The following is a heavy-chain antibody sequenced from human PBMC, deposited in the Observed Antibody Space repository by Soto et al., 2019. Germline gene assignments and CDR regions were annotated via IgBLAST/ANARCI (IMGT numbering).Heavy chain of an antibody. D-gene: IGHD6-6*01. CDR1: GFSFNDAW. J-gene: IGHJ4*02. CDR3: TTYSGVAGRPLPSF. CDR2: IKSKTDGGTT. Sequence: EVQLVESGGDLVKPGGSLRLSCAASGFSFNDAWMKWFRQAPGKGLEWVGRIKSKTDGGTTDYAAPVKGRFTISRDDSPGTLYLQMTSLKTEDTAVYYCTTYSGVAGRPLPSFWGQGTLVTVSS. V-gene: IGHV3-15*07.